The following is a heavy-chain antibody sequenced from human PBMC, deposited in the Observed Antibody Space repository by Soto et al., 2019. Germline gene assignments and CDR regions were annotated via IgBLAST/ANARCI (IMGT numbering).Heavy chain of an antibody. Sequence: LSLTCAVSGGSISSGGYSWSWIRQPPGKGLEWIGYIYHSGSTYYNPSLKSRVTISVDRSKNQFSLKLSSVTAADTAVYYCARDSPTGRSFDSWGQGTLVTVSS. J-gene: IGHJ4*02. CDR2: IYHSGST. V-gene: IGHV4-30-2*01. CDR3: ARDSPTGRSFDS. D-gene: IGHD1-1*01. CDR1: GGSISSGGYS.